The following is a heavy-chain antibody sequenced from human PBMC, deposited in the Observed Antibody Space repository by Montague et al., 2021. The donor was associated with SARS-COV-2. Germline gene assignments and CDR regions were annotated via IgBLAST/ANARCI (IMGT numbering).Heavy chain of an antibody. V-gene: IGHV4-61*02. CDR2: IYTSGGT. CDR1: GDAIISGDYY. Sequence: TLSLTCTVSGDAIISGDYYWTWIRQPAGKGLEWIGRIYTSGGTNYNPSLKSRVAISVDTSKNQFSLKLSSVTAADTAVYYCARGRGGYYDSSGYYRTGGAFDVWGQGTTVTVSS. CDR3: ARGRGGYYDSSGYYRTGGAFDV. D-gene: IGHD3-22*01. J-gene: IGHJ3*01.